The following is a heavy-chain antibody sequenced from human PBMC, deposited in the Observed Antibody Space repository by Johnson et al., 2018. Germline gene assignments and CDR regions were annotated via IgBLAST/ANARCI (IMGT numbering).Heavy chain of an antibody. CDR3: ARDGWYYYDSSGYYLAEYFQH. V-gene: IGHV3-33*01. CDR2: IWYDGSNK. D-gene: IGHD3-22*01. J-gene: IGHJ1*01. Sequence: QVQLVQSGGGVVQPGRSLRLSCAASGFTFSSYGMHWVRQAPGKGLEWVAVIWYDGSNKYYADSVKGRFTISRDNSKNTLYRQMNSLRAEDTAVYYCARDGWYYYDSSGYYLAEYFQHWGQGTLVTVSS. CDR1: GFTFSSYG.